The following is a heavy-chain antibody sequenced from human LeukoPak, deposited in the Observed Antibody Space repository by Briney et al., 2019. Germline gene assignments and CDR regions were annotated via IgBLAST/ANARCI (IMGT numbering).Heavy chain of an antibody. Sequence: GGSLRLSCAASGFTFDDYTMHWVRQAPGKGLEWVSLISWDGGSTYYADSVKGRFTISRDNSKNMLYLQMNSLRADDTAVYYCTLDSRGYYYFDYWGQGTLVTVSS. CDR3: TLDSRGYYYFDY. V-gene: IGHV3-43*01. CDR2: ISWDGGST. CDR1: GFTFDDYT. D-gene: IGHD3-22*01. J-gene: IGHJ4*02.